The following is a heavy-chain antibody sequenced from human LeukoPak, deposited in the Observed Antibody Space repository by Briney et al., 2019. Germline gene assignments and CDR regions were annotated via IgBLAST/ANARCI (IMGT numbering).Heavy chain of an antibody. J-gene: IGHJ5*02. CDR1: GYSFTDYY. CDR3: ARADHLHGGPYLIGP. CDR2: INPNSGGT. D-gene: IGHD2-21*01. V-gene: IGHV1-2*02. Sequence: ASVKVSCKPSGYSFTDYYMHWVRQAPGQGLEWMGWINPNSGGTSAAQKFQGRVTMTRDTSITTVYMEVSWLTSDDTALYFCARADHLHGGPYLIGPWGQGTLVTVSS.